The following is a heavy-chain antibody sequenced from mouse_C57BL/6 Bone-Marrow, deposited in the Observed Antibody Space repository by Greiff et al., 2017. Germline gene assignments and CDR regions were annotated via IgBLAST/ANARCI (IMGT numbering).Heavy chain of an antibody. V-gene: IGHV14-4*01. Sequence: EVQLQQSGAELVRPGASVKLSCTASGFNINDAYMHWVKQRPEQGLEWIGWIDPENGDTEYASKFQGKATITADTSSNTAYLQLSSLTSEDTAVYYCHYDRYSYYFDYWGQGTTRTVSS. J-gene: IGHJ2*01. CDR2: IDPENGDT. D-gene: IGHD2-3*01. CDR3: HYDRYSYYFDY. CDR1: GFNINDAY.